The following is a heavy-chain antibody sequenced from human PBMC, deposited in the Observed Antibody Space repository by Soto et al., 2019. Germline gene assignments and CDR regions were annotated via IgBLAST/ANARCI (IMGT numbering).Heavy chain of an antibody. V-gene: IGHV3-23*01. CDR1: GFTFSIFA. CDR3: AKEVSLGSTVDLGY. Sequence: EVQLLESGGDLVQPGGSLRLSCAASGFTFSIFAMSWVRQSPGKGLEWVSTISGSGGSTYYADAVKGRFTISRDNSMDTLYLLMKSLRVEDTAIYYCAKEVSLGSTVDLGYWGQGTLVTVSS. CDR2: ISGSGGST. J-gene: IGHJ4*02. D-gene: IGHD7-27*01.